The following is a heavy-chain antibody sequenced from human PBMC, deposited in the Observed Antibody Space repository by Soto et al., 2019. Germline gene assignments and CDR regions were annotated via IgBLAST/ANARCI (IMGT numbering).Heavy chain of an antibody. Sequence: GGSLRLSCAASQFSFSSYWMHWVRQVPGKGPAWVSRINHDGSKTEYADSVKGRFTISRDNTNNTLHLQMNSLRVEDTAMYYCVREPWGFSGTWYDYWGQGTLVTVSS. CDR2: INHDGSKT. CDR1: QFSFSSYW. J-gene: IGHJ4*02. CDR3: VREPWGFSGTWYDY. D-gene: IGHD6-13*01. V-gene: IGHV3-74*01.